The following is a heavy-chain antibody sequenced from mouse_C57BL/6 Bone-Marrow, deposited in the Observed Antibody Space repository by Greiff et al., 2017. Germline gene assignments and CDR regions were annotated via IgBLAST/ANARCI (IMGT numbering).Heavy chain of an antibody. CDR2: IAPETGGT. D-gene: IGHD1-1*01. CDR3: TRGIYYYGSFDY. Sequence: QVQLKQSGAELVRPGASVTLSCKASGYTFTDYEMHWVKQTPVHGLEWIGAIAPETGGTAYNQKFKGKAILTADKSSSTAYMELRSLTSEDSAVYYCTRGIYYYGSFDYWGQGTTLTVSS. V-gene: IGHV1-15*01. J-gene: IGHJ2*01. CDR1: GYTFTDYE.